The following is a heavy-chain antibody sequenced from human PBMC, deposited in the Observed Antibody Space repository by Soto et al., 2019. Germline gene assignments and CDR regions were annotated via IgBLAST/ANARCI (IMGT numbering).Heavy chain of an antibody. D-gene: IGHD6-19*01. CDR3: AREGAVPGPDF. V-gene: IGHV1-18*01. CDR2: IRPYNGYT. Sequence: GASVKVSCKASGYPFSSYGFIWVRQAPGQGLEWMAWIRPYNGYTKYAQKFQDRVTLTTDTSTATVYMELRSLRSDDTAVYYCAREGAVPGPDFWGQGTQVTVSS. J-gene: IGHJ4*02. CDR1: GYPFSSYG.